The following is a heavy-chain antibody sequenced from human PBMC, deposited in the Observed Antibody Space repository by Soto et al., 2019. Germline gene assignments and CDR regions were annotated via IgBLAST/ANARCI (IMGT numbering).Heavy chain of an antibody. V-gene: IGHV2-5*02. J-gene: IGHJ1*01. Sequence: QITLKESGPTLVKPTQTLTLTCTFSGFSLSTSGVGVGWIRQPPGKALEWLALIYWDDDKRYSPSLKSRLTITKDTSKNQVVLTMTNMDPVDTATYYCAHLTYYYDSSGYYSRAEYFQNWGQGTLVTVSS. CDR2: IYWDDDK. D-gene: IGHD3-22*01. CDR1: GFSLSTSGVG. CDR3: AHLTYYYDSSGYYSRAEYFQN.